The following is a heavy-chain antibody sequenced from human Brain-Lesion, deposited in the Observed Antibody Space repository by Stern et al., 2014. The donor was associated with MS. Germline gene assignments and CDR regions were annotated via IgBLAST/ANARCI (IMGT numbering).Heavy chain of an antibody. D-gene: IGHD6-19*01. Sequence: EVQLVESGGGLVQPGGSLRLSCAASGFTFSNYWMNWVRPAPGKGLEWVANAKQDGSETYYVDSVKGRFTISRDNAKNSLYLQVNSLRAEDTAVYYCVRAAFTTGWYYWYFDLWGRGTLVTVSS. CDR2: AKQDGSET. V-gene: IGHV3-7*01. CDR1: GFTFSNYW. CDR3: VRAAFTTGWYYWYFDL. J-gene: IGHJ2*01.